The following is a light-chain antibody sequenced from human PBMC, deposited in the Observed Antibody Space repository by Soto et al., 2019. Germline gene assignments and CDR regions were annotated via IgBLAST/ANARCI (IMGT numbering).Light chain of an antibody. J-gene: IGKJ4*01. CDR3: QQYDKWPLT. CDR1: QSISSK. V-gene: IGKV3D-15*01. Sequence: EIVMTQSPATLSVSPGERATLSCRASQSISSKLAWYHHKPGQAPRLLIYCASTRATGIPARFSGSGSGTEFTLTISSLQSEDFAVYYCQQYDKWPLTFGGGTKVEIK. CDR2: CAS.